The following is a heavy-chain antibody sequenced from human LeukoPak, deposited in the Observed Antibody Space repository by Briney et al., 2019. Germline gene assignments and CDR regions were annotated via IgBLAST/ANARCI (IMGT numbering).Heavy chain of an antibody. CDR2: INHSGST. D-gene: IGHD5-18*01. CDR3: ARRGYSYGYLLV. Sequence: SETLSLTCAVYGGSFSGYYWSWIRQPPGKGLEWIGEINHSGSTNYNPSLKSRVTISVDTSKNQFSLKLSSETAADTAVYYCARRGYSYGYLLVWGQGTLVTVSS. V-gene: IGHV4-34*01. J-gene: IGHJ4*02. CDR1: GGSFSGYY.